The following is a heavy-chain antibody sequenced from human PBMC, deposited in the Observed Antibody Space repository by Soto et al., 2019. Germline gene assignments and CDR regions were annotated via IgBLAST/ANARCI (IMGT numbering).Heavy chain of an antibody. V-gene: IGHV3-9*01. Sequence: GGSLRLSCAASGFTFDDFAMHWVRQAPGKGLEWVSGISWNSGSIGYVDSVKGRFTISRDNAKNSLYLQMNSLRAEDTAVYYCRAYTYGHGFVFWGQATLVTVST. D-gene: IGHD5-18*01. CDR3: RAYTYGHGFVF. CDR2: ISWNSGSI. CDR1: GFTFDDFA. J-gene: IGHJ4*02.